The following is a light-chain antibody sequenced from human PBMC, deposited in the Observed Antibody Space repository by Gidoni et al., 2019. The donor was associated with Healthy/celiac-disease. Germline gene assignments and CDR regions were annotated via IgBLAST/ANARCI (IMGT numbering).Light chain of an antibody. V-gene: IGKV1-39*01. CDR1: QSISSY. J-gene: IGKJ4*01. CDR2: AAS. CDR3: QQSYSTPQVT. Sequence: EIQMTQSPSCLSASVGDRVTITCRASQSISSYLTWYQQKPGKAPKLLIYAASSLQSGVPSRFSGSGSGTDFTLTISSLQPEDFATYYCQQSYSTPQVTFGGGTKVEIK.